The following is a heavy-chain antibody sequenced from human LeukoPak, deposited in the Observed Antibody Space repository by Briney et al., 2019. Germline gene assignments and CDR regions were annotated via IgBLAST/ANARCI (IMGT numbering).Heavy chain of an antibody. Sequence: GASVKVSCKASGGTFSSYAISWVRQAPGQGLEWMGGIIPIFGTANYAQKFQGRVTITADESTSTAYMELSSLRSEDTAVYYCASPHLTTVTTADAFDIWGQGTMVTVSS. CDR2: IIPIFGTA. CDR3: ASPHLTTVTTADAFDI. V-gene: IGHV1-69*13. D-gene: IGHD4-17*01. J-gene: IGHJ3*02. CDR1: GGTFSSYA.